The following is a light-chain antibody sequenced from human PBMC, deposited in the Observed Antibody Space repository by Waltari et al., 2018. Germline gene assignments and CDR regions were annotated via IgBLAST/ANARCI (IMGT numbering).Light chain of an antibody. CDR3: QTWGAGIRV. CDR2: INRDGSH. CDR1: SGHSNYA. V-gene: IGLV4-69*01. Sequence: LVLTQSPSASASLGASVKLTCTLSSGHSNYAIAWHPQQAEKGPRYLMKINRDGSHNKGDGIPDRFSGSTSGTERYLTISSLQSEDEADYYCQTWGAGIRVFGTGTKVTVL. J-gene: IGLJ1*01.